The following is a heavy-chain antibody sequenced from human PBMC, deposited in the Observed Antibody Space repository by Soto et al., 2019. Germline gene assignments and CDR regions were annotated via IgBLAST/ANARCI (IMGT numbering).Heavy chain of an antibody. J-gene: IGHJ6*03. Sequence: EVQLVESGGGLVQPGGSLRLSCAASGFTFRSYWMHWVRQAPGKGLVWVSRINSDGSSTSYADSVKGRVTISRDNAKNTLYLQMNSLRAEDTAVYYCARVRIAAAGDYYYYYMYVWGKGTTVTVSS. CDR2: INSDGSST. CDR3: ARVRIAAAGDYYYYYMYV. V-gene: IGHV3-74*01. D-gene: IGHD6-13*01. CDR1: GFTFRSYW.